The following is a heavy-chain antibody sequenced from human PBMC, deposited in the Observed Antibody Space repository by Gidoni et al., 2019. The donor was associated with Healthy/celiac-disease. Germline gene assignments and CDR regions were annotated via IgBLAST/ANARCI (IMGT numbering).Heavy chain of an antibody. D-gene: IGHD3-3*01. CDR1: GGSISSMSYY. CDR3: ARHSGYDFWSGYYTEDNWFDP. Sequence: QLQLQESCPGLGKPSETLSLTCTVPGGSISSMSYYWGWIRQPPGKGLEWIGSIYYSGSTYYNPSLKSRVTISVDTSKNQFSLKLSSVTAADTAVYYCARHSGYDFWSGYYTEDNWFDPWGQGTLVTVSS. J-gene: IGHJ5*02. CDR2: IYYSGST. V-gene: IGHV4-39*01.